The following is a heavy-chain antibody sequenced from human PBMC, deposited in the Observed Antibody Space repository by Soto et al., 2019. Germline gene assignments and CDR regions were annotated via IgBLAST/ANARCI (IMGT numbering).Heavy chain of an antibody. J-gene: IGHJ4*02. CDR1: GGSFSGYY. Sequence: QVQLRQWGAGLLKSSETQSLTCAVYGGSFSGYYWSWIRQPPGKGLEWIGEINHSGSTNYNPSLKSRVTISVDTSKNQFSLKLSSVTAADSAVYYCARGAGYSSSWYRGMDYWGQGTLVTVSS. CDR3: ARGAGYSSSWYRGMDY. CDR2: INHSGST. V-gene: IGHV4-34*01. D-gene: IGHD6-13*01.